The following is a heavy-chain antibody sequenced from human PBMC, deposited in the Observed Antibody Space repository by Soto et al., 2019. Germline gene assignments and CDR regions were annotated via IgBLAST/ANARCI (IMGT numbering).Heavy chain of an antibody. CDR2: ISYDGSNK. V-gene: IGHV3-30*18. CDR1: GFTFSSYG. D-gene: IGHD3-3*01. CDR3: AKDHRNYDFWSGPHGMDV. J-gene: IGHJ6*02. Sequence: GGSLRLSCAASGFTFSSYGMHWVRQAPGKGLEWVAVISYDGSNKYYADSVKGRFTISRDNSKNTLYLQMNSLRAEDTAVYYCAKDHRNYDFWSGPHGMDVWGQGTTVTVSS.